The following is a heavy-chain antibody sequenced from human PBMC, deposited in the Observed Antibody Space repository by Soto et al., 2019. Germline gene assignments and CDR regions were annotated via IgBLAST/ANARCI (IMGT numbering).Heavy chain of an antibody. CDR3: ARGRPHDF. CDR1: GYTFTGYY. V-gene: IGHV1-18*04. J-gene: IGHJ4*02. Sequence: ASVKVSCKASGYTFTGYYMHWVRQAPGQGLEWMGWLSVYNGNTNYAQKFQGRVTVTTDTSTSTAYMELRSLTSDDTAVYYCARGRPHDFWGQGTLVTVSS. CDR2: LSVYNGNT.